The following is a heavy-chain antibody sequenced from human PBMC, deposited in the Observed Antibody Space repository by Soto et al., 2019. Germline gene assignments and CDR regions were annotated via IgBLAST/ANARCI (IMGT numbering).Heavy chain of an antibody. V-gene: IGHV1-3*01. CDR2: INAGNGNT. CDR1: GYTFTSYA. D-gene: IGHD2-2*01. J-gene: IGHJ5*02. Sequence: ASVKVSCKASGYTFTSYAMHWVRQAPGQRLEWMGWINAGNGNTKYSQKFQGRVTITRDTSASTAYMELSSLRSEDTAVYYCAREVVPADKFPIRLNWFDPWGQGTLVTVSS. CDR3: AREVVPADKFPIRLNWFDP.